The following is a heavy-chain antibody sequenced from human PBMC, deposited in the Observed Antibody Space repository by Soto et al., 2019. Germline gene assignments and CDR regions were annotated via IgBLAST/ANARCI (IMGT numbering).Heavy chain of an antibody. CDR2: FDPEDGET. CDR1: GYTLTELS. CDR3: ATDLEYSSSRRKWDWFDP. D-gene: IGHD6-6*01. Sequence: ASVKVSCKVSGYTLTELSMHWVRQAPGKGLEWMGGFDPEDGETIYAQKFQGRVTMTEDTSTDTAYMELSSLRSEDTAVYYCATDLEYSSSRRKWDWFDPWGQGTLVTVSS. J-gene: IGHJ5*02. V-gene: IGHV1-24*01.